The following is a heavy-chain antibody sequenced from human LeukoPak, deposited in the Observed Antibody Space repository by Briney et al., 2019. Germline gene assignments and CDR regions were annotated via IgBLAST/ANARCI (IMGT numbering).Heavy chain of an antibody. CDR1: GFTFSSYA. V-gene: IGHV3-30*04. Sequence: GGSLRLSCAASGFTFSSYAMHWVRQAPGKGLEWVAVISYDGSNKYYADSVKGRFTISRDNSKNTLYLQMNSLRAEDTAVYYCAKDHRLRIAAAGFSYWGQGTLVTVSS. CDR2: ISYDGSNK. CDR3: AKDHRLRIAAAGFSY. D-gene: IGHD6-13*01. J-gene: IGHJ4*02.